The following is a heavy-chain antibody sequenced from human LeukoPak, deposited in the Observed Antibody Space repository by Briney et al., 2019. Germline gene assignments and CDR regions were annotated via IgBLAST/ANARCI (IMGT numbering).Heavy chain of an antibody. CDR3: ARDVGTAMGFFDY. Sequence: GSSVKVSCKASGGTFSSYAISWVRQAPGQGLEWMGRIIPILGIADYAQKFQGRVTITADKSTSTAYMELSSLRSEDTAVYYCARDVGTAMGFFDYWGQGTLVTVSS. D-gene: IGHD5-18*01. V-gene: IGHV1-69*04. CDR1: GGTFSSYA. CDR2: IIPILGIA. J-gene: IGHJ4*02.